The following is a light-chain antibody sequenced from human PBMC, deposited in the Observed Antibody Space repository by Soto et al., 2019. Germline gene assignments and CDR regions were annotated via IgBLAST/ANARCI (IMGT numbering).Light chain of an antibody. Sequence: VLTQSPATMSLSPGDRATLSCRASQSVSTYLAWYQHKPGQAPRLLLYDASRRATGIPARFSGSGSGTDFTLTISSLEPEDFAVYYCQQRDMEGFSFGPGPRVDIK. CDR3: QQRDMEGFS. J-gene: IGKJ3*01. CDR1: QSVSTY. V-gene: IGKV3-11*01. CDR2: DAS.